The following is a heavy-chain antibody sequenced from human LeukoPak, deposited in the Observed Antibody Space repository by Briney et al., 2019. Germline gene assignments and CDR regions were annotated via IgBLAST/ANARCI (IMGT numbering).Heavy chain of an antibody. CDR3: ARVGYYAWRPFSCFDY. Sequence: GRSLRLSWPAAAFTFSRCGTQCVRQAPGKGLEWVAVTSYDGTKKDYADHVKGRFTISRDNSQNTLYLQMNSLRAEDTAVYYCARVGYYAWRPFSCFDYWGQGTLVTVSS. CDR2: TSYDGTKK. D-gene: IGHD3-10*01. V-gene: IGHV3-30*03. J-gene: IGHJ4*02. CDR1: AFTFSRCG.